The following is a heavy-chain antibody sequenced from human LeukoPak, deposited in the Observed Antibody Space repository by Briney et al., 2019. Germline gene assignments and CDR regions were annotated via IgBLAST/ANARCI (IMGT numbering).Heavy chain of an antibody. CDR3: ARHSSSPFDY. D-gene: IGHD6-6*01. CDR2: INHSGST. Sequence: SETLSLTCAVYGGSFSGYYWSWIRQPPGKGLEWIGEINHSGSTNYNPSLKSRVTISVDTSKNQFSLKLSSLTAADTAVYYCARHSSSPFDYWGQGTLVTVSS. J-gene: IGHJ4*02. CDR1: GGSFSGYY. V-gene: IGHV4-34*01.